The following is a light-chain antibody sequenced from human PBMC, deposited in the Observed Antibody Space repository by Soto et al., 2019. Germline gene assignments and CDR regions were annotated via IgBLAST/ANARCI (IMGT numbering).Light chain of an antibody. Sequence: QSVMTQPHSASGTPGQRVFISCSGSSSNIGGTNYAYWYQQLPGAAPKLLMHSNNLRPSGVPERISGSKSGTSASLAISGLRSEDEAVYYCALWDDRLAAVIFGVAPQLTVL. CDR2: SNN. CDR3: ALWDDRLAAVI. J-gene: IGLJ7*01. V-gene: IGLV1-47*02. CDR1: SSNIGGTNY.